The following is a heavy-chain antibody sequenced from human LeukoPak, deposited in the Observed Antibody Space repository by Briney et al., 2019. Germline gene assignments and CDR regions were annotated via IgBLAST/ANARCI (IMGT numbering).Heavy chain of an antibody. Sequence: GGSLRLSCAASGFTFSSYGMHWVRQAPGKGLEWVAVISYDGSNKYYADSVKGRFTISRDNSKNTLYLQMNSLRAEDTAVYYCAKDSGSYWYYFDYWGQGTLVTVSS. D-gene: IGHD1-26*01. V-gene: IGHV3-30*18. CDR2: ISYDGSNK. CDR3: AKDSGSYWYYFDY. CDR1: GFTFSSYG. J-gene: IGHJ4*02.